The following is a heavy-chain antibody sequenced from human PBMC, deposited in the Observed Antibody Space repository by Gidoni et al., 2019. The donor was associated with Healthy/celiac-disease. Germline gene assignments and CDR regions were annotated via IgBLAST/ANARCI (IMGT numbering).Heavy chain of an antibody. CDR2: IWYDGSNK. CDR3: ARGKDSSSWYYPFYYGMDV. J-gene: IGHJ6*02. V-gene: IGHV3-33*01. D-gene: IGHD6-13*01. Sequence: VQLVESGGGVVQPGRSLRLSCAASGFTFSSYDMHWVRQAPGKGLEWVAVIWYDGSNKYYADSVKGRFTISRDNSKNTLELQMNSLRAEYTAVYYCARGKDSSSWYYPFYYGMDVWGQGTTVTVSS. CDR1: GFTFSSYD.